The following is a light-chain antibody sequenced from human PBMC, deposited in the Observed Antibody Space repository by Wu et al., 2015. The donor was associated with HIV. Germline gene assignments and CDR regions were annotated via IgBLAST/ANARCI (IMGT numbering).Light chain of an antibody. V-gene: IGKV3-20*01. Sequence: KVLTQSPGTLSLSPGERATLSCRASQSVSSTFIAWYQQKPAQAPRLLIYGTSRRAAGIPDRFSGSGSGTDFTLTISRVEPRRLLQVYYCQHMTVQSLTFGGGTK. J-gene: IGKJ4*01. CDR2: GTS. CDR1: QSVSSTF. CDR3: QHMTVQSLT.